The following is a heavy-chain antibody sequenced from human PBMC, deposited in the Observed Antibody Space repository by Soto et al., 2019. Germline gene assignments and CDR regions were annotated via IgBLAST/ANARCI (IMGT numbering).Heavy chain of an antibody. CDR3: VQASYYFDMEV. CDR2: ISNNGGRT. V-gene: IGHV3-64D*06. D-gene: IGHD3-16*01. CDR1: GSTFSLFA. J-gene: IGHJ6*02. Sequence: GGSLRLSCSASGSTFSLFAMHWVRQAPGKGLEYLSGISNNGGRTSHAESVTGRFSISRDNSRKLLHLQMSSLRVEDTAVYYCVQASYYFDMEVWGQGTTVTVS.